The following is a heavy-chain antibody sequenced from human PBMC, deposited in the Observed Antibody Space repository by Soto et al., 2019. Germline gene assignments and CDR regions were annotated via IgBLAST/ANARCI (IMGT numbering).Heavy chain of an antibody. CDR3: ASGGSYFYGMDV. D-gene: IGHD1-26*01. CDR1: GSNFSNYY. CDR2: INPSDGNT. Sequence: ASVKVSCKASGSNFSNYYMHWGRQAPGQGLEWMGIINPSDGNTNYAQKFQGRVTMTRDTSTSTVYMELSSRRSEDTAVYFCASGGSYFYGMDVWGQGTSVTVSS. V-gene: IGHV1-46*01. J-gene: IGHJ6*02.